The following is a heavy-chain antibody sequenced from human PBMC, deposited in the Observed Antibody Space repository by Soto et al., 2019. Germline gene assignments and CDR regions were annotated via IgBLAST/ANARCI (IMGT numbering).Heavy chain of an antibody. CDR3: ARGEAGAYGDYAFDY. CDR1: GGSISSGGYY. CDR2: IYYSGST. D-gene: IGHD4-17*01. Sequence: QVQLQESGPGLVKPSQTLSLTCTVSGGSISSGGYYWSWIRQHPGKGLEWIGYIYYSGSTYYNPSLQSRVTISVDPSKNHFSLKLSSVTAADTAVYYCARGEAGAYGDYAFDYWGQGTLVTVSS. V-gene: IGHV4-31*03. J-gene: IGHJ4*02.